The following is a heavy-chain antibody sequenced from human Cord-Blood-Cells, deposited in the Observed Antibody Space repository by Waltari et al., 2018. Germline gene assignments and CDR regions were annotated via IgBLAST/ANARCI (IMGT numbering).Heavy chain of an antibody. CDR2: SSSSSSTI. CDR1: GFTFSSYS. Sequence: EVQLVESGGGLVQPGGSLRLSCAASGFTFSSYSMNWVRQAPGKGLVWVSYSSSSSSTIYYADSVKGRVTIARDNAKNSLYLQMNGLRDEDTAVYYCAREGVVLMVYAIDYWGQGTLVTVSS. D-gene: IGHD2-8*01. CDR3: AREGVVLMVYAIDY. V-gene: IGHV3-48*02. J-gene: IGHJ4*02.